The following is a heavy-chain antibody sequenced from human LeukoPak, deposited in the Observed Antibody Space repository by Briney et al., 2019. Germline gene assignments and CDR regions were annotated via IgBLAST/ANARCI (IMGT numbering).Heavy chain of an antibody. CDR1: GFTFSSYG. CDR2: ISYDGSNK. J-gene: IGHJ4*02. CDR3: AKDSSGWFDY. Sequence: GGSLRLSCAASGFTFSSYGMHWVRQAPGKGLEWVAVISYDGSNKYYADSVKGRFTISRDNSKNTLYLQMNSLRAEDTAVYYCAKDSSGWFDYWGQGTLVTVSS. V-gene: IGHV3-30*18. D-gene: IGHD6-19*01.